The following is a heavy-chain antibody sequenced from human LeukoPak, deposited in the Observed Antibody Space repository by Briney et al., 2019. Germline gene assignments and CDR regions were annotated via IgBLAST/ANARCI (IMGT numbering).Heavy chain of an antibody. Sequence: GGSLRLSCAASGFTFSTFAMIWVRQPPGKGLEWVSSIFPSGGEIHYADSVRGRFTISRDNSKNTLYLQMNSLRAEDTAVYYCARLTDTAMVDYYYYMDVWGKGTTVTVSS. V-gene: IGHV3-23*01. J-gene: IGHJ6*03. CDR2: IFPSGGEI. D-gene: IGHD5-18*01. CDR3: ARLTDTAMVDYYYYMDV. CDR1: GFTFSTFA.